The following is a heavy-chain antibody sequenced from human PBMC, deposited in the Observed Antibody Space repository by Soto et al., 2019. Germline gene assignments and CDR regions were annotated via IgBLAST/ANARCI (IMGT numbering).Heavy chain of an antibody. D-gene: IGHD4-17*01. CDR3: ASSPVTTVTTLPYYFDY. J-gene: IGHJ4*02. CDR2: IIPIFGTA. Sequence: ASVKVSCKASGGTFSSYAISWVRQAPGQGLEWMGGIIPIFGTANYAQKFQGRVTITADESTSTAYMELSSLRSEDTAVYYCASSPVTTVTTLPYYFDYWGQGTLVTLSS. V-gene: IGHV1-69*13. CDR1: GGTFSSYA.